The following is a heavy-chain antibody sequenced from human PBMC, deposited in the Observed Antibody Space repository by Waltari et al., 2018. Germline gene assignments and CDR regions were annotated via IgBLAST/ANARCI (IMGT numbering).Heavy chain of an antibody. Sequence: EVQLVESGGGLVQPGGSLRLSCAASGFTFSSYWMSWVRQAPGKGLAWVGNRKQDGSEKDYVDSVKGRFTISRDNAKNSLYLQMNSLRAEDTAVYYCARSLAAADSYWGQGTLVTVSS. CDR1: GFTFSSYW. CDR3: ARSLAAADSY. D-gene: IGHD6-13*01. J-gene: IGHJ4*02. CDR2: RKQDGSEK. V-gene: IGHV3-7*01.